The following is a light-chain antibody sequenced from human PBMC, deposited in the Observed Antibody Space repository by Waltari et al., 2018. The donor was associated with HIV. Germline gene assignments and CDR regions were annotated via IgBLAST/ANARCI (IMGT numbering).Light chain of an antibody. CDR1: SSNIGAGYD. Sequence: QSVLTQPPSVSRAPGQRVTISCTGSSSNIGAGYDVQWYQQLPGPAPKLLIFGNSNRPSGVPDRFSGSKSGTSASLAITGLQAEDEADYSCQSYDSSLSGFVFGTGTKVTVL. V-gene: IGLV1-40*01. CDR3: QSYDSSLSGFV. J-gene: IGLJ1*01. CDR2: GNS.